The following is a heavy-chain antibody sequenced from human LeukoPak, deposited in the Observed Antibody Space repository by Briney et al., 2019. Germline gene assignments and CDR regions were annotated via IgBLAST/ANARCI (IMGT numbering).Heavy chain of an antibody. V-gene: IGHV1-8*01. D-gene: IGHD3-22*01. CDR1: GYTFTSYD. Sequence: ASVKVSCKASGYTFTSYDINWVRQATGQGLEWMGWMNPRSGNTGYAQKLQGRITMTRNTAINTAYMELSSLRTEDTAGYYCXXXXXCYXPSGXXPFDYWGQGTLVTVSS. CDR3: XXXXXCYXPSGXXPFDY. J-gene: IGHJ4*02. CDR2: MNPRSGNT.